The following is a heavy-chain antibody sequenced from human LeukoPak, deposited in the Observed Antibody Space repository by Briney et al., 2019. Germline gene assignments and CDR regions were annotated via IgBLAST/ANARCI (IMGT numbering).Heavy chain of an antibody. D-gene: IGHD3-22*01. CDR2: IKQDGSEK. CDR3: ARGTDSSGSNSNYYFEY. CDR1: GFTFSGYW. Sequence: QTGGSLRLSCATSGFTFSGYWMTWVRQAPGKGLEWVANIKQDGSEKHYVDPVKGRFTISRDNARNSLYPQMNSLRAEDTAVYYCARGTDSSGSNSNYYFEYWGQGTLVTVSS. V-gene: IGHV3-7*04. J-gene: IGHJ4*02.